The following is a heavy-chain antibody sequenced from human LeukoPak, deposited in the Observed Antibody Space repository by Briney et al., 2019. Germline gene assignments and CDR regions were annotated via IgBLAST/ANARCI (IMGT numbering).Heavy chain of an antibody. CDR3: ARRRYYDSTGYLD. D-gene: IGHD3-22*01. CDR2: IYYRGSP. CDR1: GDSISSSSYY. Sequence: PSETLSLTCTISGDSISSSSYYWGWIRQPPGKGLEWIGDIYYRGSPYYSPSLKSRVSISIDNTNNQFSLTLNSVTAADTALYFCARRRYYDSTGYLDWGQGTLVTVSS. V-gene: IGHV4-39*01. J-gene: IGHJ1*01.